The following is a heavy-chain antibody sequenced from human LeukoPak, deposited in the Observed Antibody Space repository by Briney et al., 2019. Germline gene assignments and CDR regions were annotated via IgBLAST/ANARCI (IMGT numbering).Heavy chain of an antibody. CDR2: IYDSGST. J-gene: IGHJ3*02. D-gene: IGHD2-15*01. Sequence: SETLSLTCTVSGGSIGSYFWNWIRQSPGKGLEWIGYIYDSGSTNYNPSLKSRVTISLDSSKKQFSLTLSSVAAADTAVYYCARDWFAMSASFVAFDIWGQATTVTASS. CDR3: ARDWFAMSASFVAFDI. CDR1: GGSIGSYF. V-gene: IGHV4-59*01.